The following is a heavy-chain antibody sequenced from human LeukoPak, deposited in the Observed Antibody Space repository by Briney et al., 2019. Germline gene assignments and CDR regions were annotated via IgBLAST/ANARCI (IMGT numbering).Heavy chain of an antibody. CDR1: XXTXSSYS. J-gene: IGHJ4*02. CDR2: ISTSSSYI. Sequence: GGSLRLSCAASXXTXSSYSMNWVRQAXXXXLEWVSSISTSSSYIYYADSVKGRFTISRDNAKNSLYLQMNSLRAEDTAVYYCASQPFTSRWGQGTLVTVSS. V-gene: IGHV3-21*01. D-gene: IGHD2-2*01. CDR3: ASQPFTSR.